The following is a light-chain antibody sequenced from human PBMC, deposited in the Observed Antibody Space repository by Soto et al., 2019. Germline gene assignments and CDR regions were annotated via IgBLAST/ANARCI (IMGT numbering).Light chain of an antibody. Sequence: DIQMTQSPSSLSASVGDRVTITCRTSQAINNYLNWYRQKPGKVPEVLIYGASSLQDGVSSRFTGSASRTYFTLSISSLHPEDFATYYCQQVYDFPHTFGQGTKVE. V-gene: IGKV1-39*01. CDR3: QQVYDFPHT. CDR2: GAS. J-gene: IGKJ2*01. CDR1: QAINNY.